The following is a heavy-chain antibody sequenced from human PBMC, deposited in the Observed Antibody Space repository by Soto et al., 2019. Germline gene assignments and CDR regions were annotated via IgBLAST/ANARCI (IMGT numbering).Heavy chain of an antibody. J-gene: IGHJ6*02. V-gene: IGHV4-59*01. Sequence: SETLSLTCTVSGGSISSYYWSWIRQPPGKGLEWIGYIYYSGSTNYNPSLKSRVTISVDTSKNQFSLKLSSVTAADTAVYYCARLSRRGYADYYGMDVWGQGTTATVSS. CDR1: GGSISSYY. CDR2: IYYSGST. D-gene: IGHD2-8*01. CDR3: ARLSRRGYADYYGMDV.